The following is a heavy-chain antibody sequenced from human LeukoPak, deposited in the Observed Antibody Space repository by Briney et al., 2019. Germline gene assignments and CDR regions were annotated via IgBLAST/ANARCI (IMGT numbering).Heavy chain of an antibody. V-gene: IGHV3-7*01. D-gene: IGHD3-3*01. J-gene: IGHJ4*02. Sequence: GGSLRLSCAASGFTFSSYWMSWVRQAPGKGLEWVANIKQDGSEKYYVDSVKGRFTISRDNAENSLYLQMNSLRAEDTAVYYCATGGFWSGSPYYFDYWGQGTLVTVSS. CDR3: ATGGFWSGSPYYFDY. CDR1: GFTFSSYW. CDR2: IKQDGSEK.